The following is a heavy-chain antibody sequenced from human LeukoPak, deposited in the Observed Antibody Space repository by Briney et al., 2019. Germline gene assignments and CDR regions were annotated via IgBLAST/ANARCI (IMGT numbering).Heavy chain of an antibody. Sequence: GGSLRLSCAASGFTFSSYAMSWFRQAPGKGLDWVSAISSSGATTYYADSVKGRFTISRDNSKNTLYLQMNSLRAEDTAVYYCAKEVGATLDYWAQGTLVTVSS. J-gene: IGHJ4*02. D-gene: IGHD1-26*01. CDR2: ISSSGATT. CDR3: AKEVGATLDY. CDR1: GFTFSSYA. V-gene: IGHV3-23*01.